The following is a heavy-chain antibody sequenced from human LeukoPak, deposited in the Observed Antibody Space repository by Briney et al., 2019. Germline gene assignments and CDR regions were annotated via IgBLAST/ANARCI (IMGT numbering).Heavy chain of an antibody. D-gene: IGHD2-2*01. CDR2: INTDGSST. J-gene: IGHJ3*02. Sequence: GGSLRLSCAASGFTFNNYWMHWVRQAPGKGLVWVSRINTDGSSTSYADSVKGRFTISRDNDKNTLFLQMNSLRVDDTALYYCARQTQRYCSSTSCYGGAFDIWGQGTMVTVSS. CDR3: ARQTQRYCSSTSCYGGAFDI. V-gene: IGHV3-74*01. CDR1: GFTFNNYW.